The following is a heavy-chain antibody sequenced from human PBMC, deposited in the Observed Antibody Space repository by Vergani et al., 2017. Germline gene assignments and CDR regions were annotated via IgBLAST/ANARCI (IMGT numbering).Heavy chain of an antibody. J-gene: IGHJ6*03. V-gene: IGHV1-69*12. CDR2: IIPIVGTA. CDR1: GGTFSSYA. D-gene: IGHD6-6*01. CDR3: AVGGAARRYYYYYMDV. Sequence: QVQLVQSGAEVKKPGSSVKVSCKASGGTFSSYAISWVRQAPGQGLEWMGGIIPIVGTANYAQKFQGRVTITADESTSTAYMELSSLRSEDTAVDYCAVGGAARRYYYYYMDVWGKGTTVTVSS.